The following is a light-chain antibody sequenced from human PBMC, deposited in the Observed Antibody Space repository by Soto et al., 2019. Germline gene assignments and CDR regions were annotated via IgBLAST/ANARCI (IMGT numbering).Light chain of an antibody. Sequence: EIVLTQSPATLSLSPGDRATLSCRASQSVSRYLAWYQQRPGQAPRLLIYDASNRATGVPARFSGSGSGTDFTLTISSLEPEDCAVYYCQQRTNWPLTLGGGTQVEIK. CDR2: DAS. J-gene: IGKJ4*01. CDR1: QSVSRY. CDR3: QQRTNWPLT. V-gene: IGKV3-11*01.